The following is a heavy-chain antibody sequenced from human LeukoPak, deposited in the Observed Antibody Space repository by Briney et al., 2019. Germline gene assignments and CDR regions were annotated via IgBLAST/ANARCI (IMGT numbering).Heavy chain of an antibody. CDR2: ITTSSTYI. Sequence: PGGSLRLSCAASGFSFSTYNMNWVRQAPGKGLEWVSSITTSSTYIYYADSVKGRFTISRDNAKNSLYLQMNSLRAEDTALYHCAREVSGSYGPHYYYYMDVWGKGTTVTISS. CDR3: AREVSGSYGPHYYYYMDV. J-gene: IGHJ6*03. V-gene: IGHV3-21*04. D-gene: IGHD1-26*01. CDR1: GFSFSTYN.